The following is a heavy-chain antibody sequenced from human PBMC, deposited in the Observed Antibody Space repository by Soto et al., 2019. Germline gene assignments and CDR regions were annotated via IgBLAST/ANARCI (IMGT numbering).Heavy chain of an antibody. CDR3: ARVNYYYDSSGYYDLDY. CDR1: GGTFSSYV. J-gene: IGHJ4*02. CDR2: IIPIFGTA. D-gene: IGHD3-22*01. V-gene: IGHV1-69*13. Sequence: SVKVSCKASGGTFSSYVISWVRQAPGQGLEWMGGIIPIFGTANYAQKFQGRVTITADESTSTAYMELSSLRSEDTAVYYCARVNYYYDSSGYYDLDYWGQGTLVTVSS.